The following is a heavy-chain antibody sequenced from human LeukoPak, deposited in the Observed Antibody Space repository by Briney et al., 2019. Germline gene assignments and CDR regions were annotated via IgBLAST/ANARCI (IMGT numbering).Heavy chain of an antibody. J-gene: IGHJ4*02. CDR2: ISYDGSKK. CDR1: GFTFSNYA. D-gene: IGHD6-13*01. Sequence: GGSLRLSCAASGFTFSNYAMSWVRQAPGKGLEWVAVISYDGSKKFYADSVKGRVSISRDISKSILYLQMNSLRDEDTALYYCAREGGNSSSWGYFDYWGQGTLVTASS. V-gene: IGHV3-30*04. CDR3: AREGGNSSSWGYFDY.